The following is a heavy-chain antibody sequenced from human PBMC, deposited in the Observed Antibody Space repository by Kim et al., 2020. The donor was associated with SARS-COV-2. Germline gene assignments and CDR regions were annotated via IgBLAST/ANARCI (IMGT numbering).Heavy chain of an antibody. Sequence: NHAQKFQGRVTMTRDTSISTAYMELSRLRSDDTAVYYCARAPVGAVWFDYWGQGTLVTVSS. J-gene: IGHJ4*02. D-gene: IGHD1-26*01. V-gene: IGHV1-2*02. CDR3: ARAPVGAVWFDY.